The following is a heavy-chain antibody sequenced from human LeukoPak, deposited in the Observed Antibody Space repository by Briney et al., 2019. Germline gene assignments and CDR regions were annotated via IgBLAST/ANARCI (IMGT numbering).Heavy chain of an antibody. D-gene: IGHD2-2*01. CDR1: GASIRSGDYY. CDR3: ARVPAAIGRWFDP. CDR2: IYDSGST. V-gene: IGHV4-30-4*01. Sequence: PSETLSLTCTVPGASIRSGDYYWSWIRQPPGKGLEWIGYIYDSGSTYYNPSLKSRITISVDTSENRFSLKLSSVTATDTAVYYCARVPAAIGRWFDPWGQGTLVTVSS. J-gene: IGHJ5*02.